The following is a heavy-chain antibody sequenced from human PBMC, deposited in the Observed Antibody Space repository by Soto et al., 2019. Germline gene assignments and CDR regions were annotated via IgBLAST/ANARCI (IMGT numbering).Heavy chain of an antibody. D-gene: IGHD3-22*01. J-gene: IGHJ2*01. Sequence: QVQLQESGPGLVKPSQTLSLICTVSGGSISSGGYYWSWIRQHPGKGLEWIGYIYYSGSTYYNPSPKSRVTISVDTSKNQFSLKLSSVTAADTAVYYCARGDDSSGYYSLELGWYFDLWGRGTLVTVSS. CDR1: GGSISSGGYY. CDR2: IYYSGST. V-gene: IGHV4-31*03. CDR3: ARGDDSSGYYSLELGWYFDL.